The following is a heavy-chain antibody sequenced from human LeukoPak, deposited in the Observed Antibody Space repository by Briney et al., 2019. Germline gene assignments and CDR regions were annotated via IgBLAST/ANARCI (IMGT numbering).Heavy chain of an antibody. J-gene: IGHJ4*02. CDR1: GFTFGSHS. Sequence: GGSLRLSCAASGFTFGSHSMNWVRQAPGKGLEWVSFISSSSSYIHYADSVKGRFTISRDNAKNSLYLQMNSLRAEDTAVYYCARITRWGSGWESDYWGQGTLVTVSS. V-gene: IGHV3-21*01. CDR3: ARITRWGSGWESDY. CDR2: ISSSSSYI. D-gene: IGHD6-19*01.